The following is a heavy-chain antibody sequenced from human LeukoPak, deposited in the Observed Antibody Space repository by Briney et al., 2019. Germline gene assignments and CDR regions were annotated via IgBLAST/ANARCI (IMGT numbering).Heavy chain of an antibody. CDR3: AREVIPYYYDSSGYYHY. V-gene: IGHV1-69*13. Sequence: SVKVSCKASGGTFSSYAISWVRQAPGQGLEWMGGIIPIFGTANYAQKFQGRVTITADESTSTAYMELSSLRSEDTAVYYCAREVIPYYYDSSGYYHYWGQGTLVTVSS. CDR2: IIPIFGTA. J-gene: IGHJ4*02. D-gene: IGHD3-22*01. CDR1: GGTFSSYA.